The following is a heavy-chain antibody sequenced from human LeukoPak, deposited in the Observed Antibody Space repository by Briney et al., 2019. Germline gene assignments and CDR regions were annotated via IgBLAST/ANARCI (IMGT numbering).Heavy chain of an antibody. CDR3: ARGGDYDAFGI. D-gene: IGHD4-11*01. Sequence: GGSLGLSCAASEFTFSTYAMTWVRQAPGKGLEWVSTISDGGGITYYADSVEGRFTISRDNSKSTLYLQMNSLRGEDTALYYCARGGDYDAFGIWGQGTMVTVSS. J-gene: IGHJ3*02. V-gene: IGHV3-23*01. CDR2: ISDGGGIT. CDR1: EFTFSTYA.